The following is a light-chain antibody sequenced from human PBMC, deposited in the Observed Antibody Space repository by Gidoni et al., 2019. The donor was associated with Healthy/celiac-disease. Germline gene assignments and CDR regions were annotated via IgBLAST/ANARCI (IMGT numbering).Light chain of an antibody. CDR1: QGISSY. CDR2: AAS. J-gene: IGKJ4*01. V-gene: IGKV1-8*01. CDR3: QQYYSYPPT. Sequence: AIRMTQSPSSFAASTGDRVTITCRASQGISSYLAWYQQKPGKAPKLLIYAASTLQSGVPPRFSGSGSGTDFTLTISCLQSEDCATYYCQQYYSYPPTFGGGTKVEIK.